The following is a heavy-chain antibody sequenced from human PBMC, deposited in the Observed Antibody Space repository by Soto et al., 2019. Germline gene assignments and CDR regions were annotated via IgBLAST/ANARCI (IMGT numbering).Heavy chain of an antibody. V-gene: IGHV3-30*18. Sequence: QVQLVESGGGVVQPGRSLRLSCAASGFTFSSYGMHWVRQAPGKGLEWVSVISYDGSNKYYADSVKGRCTISRDNSKNTRYLQMNSLRAEDTAVYYCGKDLWCGGDCLDYWGQGTLVTVGS. D-gene: IGHD2-21*02. J-gene: IGHJ4*02. CDR3: GKDLWCGGDCLDY. CDR2: ISYDGSNK. CDR1: GFTFSSYG.